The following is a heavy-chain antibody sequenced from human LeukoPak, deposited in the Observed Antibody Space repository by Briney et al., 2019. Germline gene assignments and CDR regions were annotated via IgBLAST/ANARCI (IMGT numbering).Heavy chain of an antibody. J-gene: IGHJ5*02. CDR3: ARTVYYGDKDWFDP. D-gene: IGHD4-17*01. CDR1: GFTVSSNY. V-gene: IGHV3-53*01. Sequence: GGSLRLSCAASGFTVSSNYMSWVRQAPWKGLEGVSIIYSGGRTYYADSVKGRFTISRDNYNNTLYLQMNSLRAEDTAVYYCARTVYYGDKDWFDPWGQGTLVTVSS. CDR2: IYSGGRT.